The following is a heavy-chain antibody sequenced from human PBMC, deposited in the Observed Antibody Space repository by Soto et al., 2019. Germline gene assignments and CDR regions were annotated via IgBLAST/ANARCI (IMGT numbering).Heavy chain of an antibody. CDR1: GYTFTSYG. J-gene: IGHJ4*02. CDR3: ARDLGHQLFDY. V-gene: IGHV1-18*01. CDR2: ISAYNGNK. Sequence: ASVKVSCKASGYTFTSYGISWMRQAPGQGLEWMGWISAYNGNKKYAQKLQGRVSMATDTSTSTAYMELRSLRSDDTAVYYCARDLGHQLFDYWGQGTLVTGS. D-gene: IGHD6-13*01.